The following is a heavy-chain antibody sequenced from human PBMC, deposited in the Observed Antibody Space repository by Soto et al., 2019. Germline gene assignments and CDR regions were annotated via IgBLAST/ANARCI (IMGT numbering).Heavy chain of an antibody. J-gene: IGHJ6*02. V-gene: IGHV4-31*03. CDR1: GGSIRSGGYY. Sequence: TLSLTCTFSGGSIRSGGYYWSWVRQNPRRGLEWIGNIYYSGNTYYNPSLKSRLTISVDTSKNQFSLNLSSVTAADTAVYYCARDRLMATAGTARHYFGLDAWGQGTTVTVSS. CDR3: ARDRLMATAGTARHYFGLDA. D-gene: IGHD5-18*01. CDR2: IYYSGNT.